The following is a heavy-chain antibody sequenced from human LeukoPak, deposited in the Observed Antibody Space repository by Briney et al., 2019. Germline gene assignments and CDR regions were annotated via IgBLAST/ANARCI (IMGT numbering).Heavy chain of an antibody. CDR2: IYFSGST. J-gene: IGHJ6*02. D-gene: IGHD3-10*01. CDR1: GGSISSSSHY. Sequence: SETLSLTCTVFGGSISSSSHYWGWIRQPPGEGLEWIGSIYFSGSTYYSPSLKSRVTISVDPSTNQFSLKLSFVTAADTAVYYCARLGRVRELRYYYYYGMDVWGQGTTVTVSS. CDR3: ARLGRVRELRYYYYYGMDV. V-gene: IGHV4-39*01.